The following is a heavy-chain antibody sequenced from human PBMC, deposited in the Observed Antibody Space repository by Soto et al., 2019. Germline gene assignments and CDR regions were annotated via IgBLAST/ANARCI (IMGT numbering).Heavy chain of an antibody. Sequence: GGSLRLSCAASGFTFSNAWMNWVRQAPGKGLEWVGRIKSKTNGGTTDYAAPGKSRFTISRDDSKNTLSLQMNSLKTEDTAVYYCTTDPELVPAAMPGLNWFDPWGQGTLVTVSS. D-gene: IGHD2-2*01. CDR2: IKSKTNGGTT. CDR1: GFTFSNAW. V-gene: IGHV3-15*07. CDR3: TTDPELVPAAMPGLNWFDP. J-gene: IGHJ5*02.